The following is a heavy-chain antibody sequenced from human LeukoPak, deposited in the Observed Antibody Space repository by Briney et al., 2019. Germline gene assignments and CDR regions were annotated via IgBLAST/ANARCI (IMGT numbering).Heavy chain of an antibody. D-gene: IGHD4-17*01. CDR3: AREGAPYGDYRWFDP. Sequence: GASVKVSCKASGGTFSSYAISWVRQAPGQGLEWMGWINPNSGGTNYAQKFQGRVTMTRDTSISTAYMELSRLRSDDTAVYYCAREGAPYGDYRWFDPWGQGTLVTVSS. J-gene: IGHJ5*02. V-gene: IGHV1-2*02. CDR1: GGTFSSYA. CDR2: INPNSGGT.